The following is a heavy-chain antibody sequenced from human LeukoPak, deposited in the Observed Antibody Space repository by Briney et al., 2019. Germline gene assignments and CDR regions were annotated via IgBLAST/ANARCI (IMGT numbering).Heavy chain of an antibody. CDR1: GGSISSSSYY. Sequence: SETLSLTCTVSGGSISSSSYYWGWIRQPLGKGLEWIGSIYYSGSTYYNPSLKSRVTISVDTSKNQFSLKLSSVTAADTAVYYCARIGHAYGYIDYWGQGTLVTVSS. D-gene: IGHD5-18*01. J-gene: IGHJ4*02. CDR2: IYYSGST. V-gene: IGHV4-39*01. CDR3: ARIGHAYGYIDY.